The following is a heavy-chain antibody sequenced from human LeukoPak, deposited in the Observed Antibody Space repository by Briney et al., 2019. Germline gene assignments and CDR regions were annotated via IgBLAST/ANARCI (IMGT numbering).Heavy chain of an antibody. CDR1: GYTFTSYD. J-gene: IGHJ6*03. D-gene: IGHD5-18*01. CDR3: ARRGTAMGFDYYYYYYMDV. CDR2: MNPNSGNT. Sequence: GASVKVSCKASGYTFTSYDINWVRQATGQGLEWMGWMNPNSGNTGYAQKFQGRVTIIRNTSISTAYMELSSLRSEDTAVYYCARRGTAMGFDYYYYYYMDVWGKGTTVTVSS. V-gene: IGHV1-8*03.